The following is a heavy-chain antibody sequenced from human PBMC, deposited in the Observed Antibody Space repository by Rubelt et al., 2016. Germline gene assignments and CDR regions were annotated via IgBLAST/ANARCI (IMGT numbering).Heavy chain of an antibody. CDR3: ASVDAIAVAGTYYYTMDV. Sequence: EVQLLESGGGLVQPGGSLRLSCAASGFTVSTKYMSWLRQAPGKGLEWLSVIYSGGTTYYADSVKGRFTISRHNSENTVYLTVSSLGPEDTAGYYCASVDAIAVAGTYYYTMDVWGQGTTVTVSS. J-gene: IGHJ6*02. V-gene: IGHV3-53*04. D-gene: IGHD6-19*01. CDR1: GFTVSTKY. CDR2: IYSGGTT.